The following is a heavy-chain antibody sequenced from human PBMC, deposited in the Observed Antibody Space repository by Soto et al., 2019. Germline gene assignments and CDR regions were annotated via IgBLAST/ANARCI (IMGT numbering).Heavy chain of an antibody. Sequence: SETVSLTCTVSGGSISSSSYYWGWIRQPPGKGLEWIGSIYYSGSTYYNPSLKSRVTISVDTSKNQFSLKLSSVTAADTAVYYCARHVCYSIVATTYWYYYYMDAWGQGTLVTVSS. D-gene: IGHD5-12*01. CDR1: GGSISSSSYY. CDR3: ARHVCYSIVATTYWYYYYMDA. CDR2: IYYSGST. J-gene: IGHJ5*02. V-gene: IGHV4-39*01.